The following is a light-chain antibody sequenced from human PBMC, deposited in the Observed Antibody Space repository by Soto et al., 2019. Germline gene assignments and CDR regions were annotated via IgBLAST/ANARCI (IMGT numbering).Light chain of an antibody. CDR2: DNG. CDR1: SSNIGRNF. J-gene: IGLJ3*02. Sequence: QSVLTQPPSVSAAPGQKVTISCSGSSSNIGRNFVSWYQQLPGTGPKLLIYDNGKRPSGTPERFSGSKSGMSATLAITGLQTGDEADYYCRTWDSSLKAWLFGAGTKLTVL. CDR3: RTWDSSLKAWL. V-gene: IGLV1-51*01.